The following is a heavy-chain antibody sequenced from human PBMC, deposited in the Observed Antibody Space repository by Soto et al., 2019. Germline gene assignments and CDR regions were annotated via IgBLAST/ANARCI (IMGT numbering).Heavy chain of an antibody. CDR1: GFSLTNNKMG. V-gene: IGHV2-26*01. Sequence: QVTLKESGPVLVKPTETLTLTCTVSGFSLTNNKMGVSWIRQPPGKALEWLANIFSSDEKSYSTSLKSRVTIYQDTSKCQVVLKVTNMGPVHTATYYCARISGGSPYYYAMDVWGQGTTVTVSS. J-gene: IGHJ6*02. CDR3: ARISGGSPYYYAMDV. D-gene: IGHD3-10*01. CDR2: IFSSDEK.